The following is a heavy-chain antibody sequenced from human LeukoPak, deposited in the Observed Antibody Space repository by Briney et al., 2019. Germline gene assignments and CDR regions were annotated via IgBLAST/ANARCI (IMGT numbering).Heavy chain of an antibody. CDR2: IYYSGST. J-gene: IGHJ4*02. CDR1: GGSISSGDYY. V-gene: IGHV4-30-4*01. CDR3: ARGRDGYNYDY. Sequence: SETLSLTCTVSGGSISSGDYYWSWIRQPPGKGLEWIGYIYYSGSTYYNPSLKSRVTISVDTSKNQFPLKLSSVTAADTAVYYCARGRDGYNYDYWGQGTLVTVSS. D-gene: IGHD5-24*01.